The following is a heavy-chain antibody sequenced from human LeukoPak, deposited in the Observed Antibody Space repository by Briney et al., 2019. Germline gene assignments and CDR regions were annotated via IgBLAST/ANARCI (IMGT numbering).Heavy chain of an antibody. V-gene: IGHV4-61*02. CDR3: ARELDFWSARIDY. Sequence: PSETLSLTCTVSGGSISSGSYYWSWIRQPAGKGLEWIGRIYTSGSTNYNPSLKSRVTISVDTSKNQFSLKLSSVTAADTAVYYCARELDFWSARIDYWGQGTLVTVSS. CDR1: GGSISSGSYY. J-gene: IGHJ4*02. D-gene: IGHD3-3*01. CDR2: IYTSGST.